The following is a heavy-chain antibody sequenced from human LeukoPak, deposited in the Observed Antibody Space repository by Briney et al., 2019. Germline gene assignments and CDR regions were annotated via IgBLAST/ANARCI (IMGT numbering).Heavy chain of an antibody. CDR2: MNPNSGNT. Sequence: ASVKVSCKASGYTFISYDINWVRQAPGQGLEWMGWMNPNSGNTDYAQKFQGRVTMTKNTSISTAYMELSSLRPEDTAVYYCARGRGYDFWSNYYTFDYWGQGTLVTVSS. V-gene: IGHV1-8*01. CDR1: GYTFISYD. J-gene: IGHJ4*02. D-gene: IGHD3-3*01. CDR3: ARGRGYDFWSNYYTFDY.